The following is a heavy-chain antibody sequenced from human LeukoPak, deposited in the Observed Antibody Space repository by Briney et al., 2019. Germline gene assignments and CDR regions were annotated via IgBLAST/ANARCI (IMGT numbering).Heavy chain of an antibody. CDR1: GGSISSSTYS. V-gene: IGHV4-39*02. Sequence: SETLSLTCAVSGGSISSSTYSWSWIRQPPGKGLEWIGNIYYSGGTYYNPSLKSRVTISVDTSKNQFSLKLSSMTAADTAVYYCAREVAGTPWIDYWGQGTLVTVSS. CDR3: AREVAGTPWIDY. D-gene: IGHD6-19*01. CDR2: IYYSGGT. J-gene: IGHJ4*02.